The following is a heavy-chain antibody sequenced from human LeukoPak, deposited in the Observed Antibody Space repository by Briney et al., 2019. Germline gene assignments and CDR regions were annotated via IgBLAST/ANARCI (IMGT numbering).Heavy chain of an antibody. CDR1: GYTFTSYY. D-gene: IGHD3-9*01. CDR3: ARGRKNILTGYYHYYYMDV. V-gene: IGHV1-46*01. CDR2: INPSGGST. J-gene: IGHJ6*03. Sequence: ASVKVSCKASGYTFTSYYMHWVRQAPGQGLEWMGIINPSGGSTSYAQKFQGRVTMTRDMSTSTVYMELSSLRSEDTAVYYCARGRKNILTGYYHYYYMDVWGKGTTVTVSS.